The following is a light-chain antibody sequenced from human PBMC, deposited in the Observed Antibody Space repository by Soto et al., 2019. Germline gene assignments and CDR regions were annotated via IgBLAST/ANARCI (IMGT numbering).Light chain of an antibody. CDR1: SSNIGSST. V-gene: IGLV1-44*01. Sequence: QSVLTQPPSASGTPGQRVSISCSGSSSNIGSSTVNWYQQLPGTAPKLLIYTHNQRPSGVPDRFSDSKSGTSASLAISGLQPEDEADYYCAAWDGSLQTWVFGGGTQLTVL. CDR2: THN. J-gene: IGLJ3*02. CDR3: AAWDGSLQTWV.